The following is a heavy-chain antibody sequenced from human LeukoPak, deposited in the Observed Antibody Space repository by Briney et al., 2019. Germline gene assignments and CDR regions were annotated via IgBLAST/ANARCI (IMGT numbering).Heavy chain of an antibody. D-gene: IGHD6-13*01. CDR2: ISGSGGNT. CDR1: GFGFRGNA. V-gene: IGHV3-23*01. CDR3: AKVSWANYFDY. J-gene: IGHJ4*02. Sequence: GGPRGLSCAASGFGFRGNAMSWVGKAPGKGLKWVSAISGSGGNTYYADSVRGRFTISRDNSKNTLYLQMNSLRAEDTAIYYCAKVSWANYFDYWGQGTLVTVSS.